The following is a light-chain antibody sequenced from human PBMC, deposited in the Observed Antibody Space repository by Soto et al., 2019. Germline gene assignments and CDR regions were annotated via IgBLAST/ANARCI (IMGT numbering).Light chain of an antibody. CDR1: SSDVGGHNS. J-gene: IGLJ1*01. CDR3: SSYTSSSTLV. V-gene: IGLV2-14*01. Sequence: QSALTQPASVSGSPGQSITISCTGTSSDVGGHNSVAWYQHNPGKAPRLMIYDVSNRPSGVSSRFSGSKSGNTASLSISGLQAEDEAAYYCSSYTSSSTLVFGTWTKVTVL. CDR2: DVS.